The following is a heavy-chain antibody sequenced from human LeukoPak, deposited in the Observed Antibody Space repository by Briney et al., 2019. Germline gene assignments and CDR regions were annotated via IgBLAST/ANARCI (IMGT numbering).Heavy chain of an antibody. CDR3: ARGFTFGGATVYFDY. CDR2: IIPIFGTA. V-gene: IGHV1-69*13. CDR1: GGTFSSYA. Sequence: SVKVSCKASGGTFSSYAISWVRQAPGQGLEWMGGIIPIFGTANYAQKFQGRVTITADESTSIAYMELSSLRSEDTAVYYCARGFTFGGATVYFDYWGQGTLVTVSS. J-gene: IGHJ4*02. D-gene: IGHD3-16*01.